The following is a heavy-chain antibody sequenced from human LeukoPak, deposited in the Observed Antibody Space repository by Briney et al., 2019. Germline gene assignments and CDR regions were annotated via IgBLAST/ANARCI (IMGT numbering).Heavy chain of an antibody. J-gene: IGHJ4*02. CDR1: GFAFSDYY. D-gene: IGHD6-19*01. V-gene: IGHV3-11*04. Sequence: PGGSLRLSCAASGFAFSDYYMSWIRQAPGKGLEWVSYISSSGSTIYYADSVKGRFTISRDNAKNSLYLQTNSLRAEDTAVYYCARIAVAGFDLAPWGQGTLVTVSS. CDR3: ARIAVAGFDLAP. CDR2: ISSSGSTI.